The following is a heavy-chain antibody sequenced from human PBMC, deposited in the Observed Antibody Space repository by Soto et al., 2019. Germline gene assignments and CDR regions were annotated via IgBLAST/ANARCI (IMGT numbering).Heavy chain of an antibody. CDR1: GFTLSGYW. V-gene: IGHV3-7*04. CDR3: AGGGGNFGP. J-gene: IGHJ5*02. CDR2: INKDGSDK. Sequence: EVQLVESGGGLVQPGGSLRLTCAASGFTLSGYWMSWVRQAPGKGLEWVANINKDGSDKRYVDSVKGRFTISRDNAKNVRYLPRKSLGAGDRAVYCWAGGGGNFGPWGQGTLVTVSS. D-gene: IGHD3-16*01.